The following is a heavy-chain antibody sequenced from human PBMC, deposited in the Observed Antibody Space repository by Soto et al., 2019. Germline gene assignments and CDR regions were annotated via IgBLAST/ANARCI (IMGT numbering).Heavy chain of an antibody. V-gene: IGHV3-74*01. J-gene: IGHJ4*02. CDR3: TRGGLEPFDF. CDR1: GFTFGKYW. Sequence: EVQLVESGGGLVQPGGSLRLSCAASGFTFGKYWMHWVRQAPGKGLVWVSRINDYMTTINYADSVRGRFTISRDNTRNTLFLQMNSLTVEDTTVYYCTRGGLEPFDFWGQGVPVTVSS. CDR2: INDYMTTI.